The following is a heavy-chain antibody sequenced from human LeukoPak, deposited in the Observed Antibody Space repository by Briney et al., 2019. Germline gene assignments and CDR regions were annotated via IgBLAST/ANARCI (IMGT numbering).Heavy chain of an antibody. CDR2: IFASGST. CDR3: ANGWGYGGPFDY. V-gene: IGHV4-61*02. CDR1: GASISSGSYY. D-gene: IGHD5-18*01. Sequence: PSETLSLTCTVSGASISSGSYYWNWIRQPAGKGLEWIGRIFASGSTNYNPSLKSRVTISVDTSKNQFSLKLSSVTAADTAVYYCANGWGYGGPFDYWGQGTLVTVSS. J-gene: IGHJ4*02.